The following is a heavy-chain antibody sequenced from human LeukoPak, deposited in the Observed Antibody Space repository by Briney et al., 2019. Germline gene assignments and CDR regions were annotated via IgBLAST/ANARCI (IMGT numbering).Heavy chain of an antibody. CDR3: ARDGYCSGGSCYYFDY. Sequence: GGSLRLSCATSGFTFRSYWMSWVRQAPGKGLEWVANIKQDGSETYYVDSVKGRFTISRDNAKNSLYLRMNSLRAEDTAVYYCARDGYCSGGSCYYFDYWGQGTLVTVSS. V-gene: IGHV3-7*01. CDR1: GFTFRSYW. J-gene: IGHJ4*02. CDR2: IKQDGSET. D-gene: IGHD2-15*01.